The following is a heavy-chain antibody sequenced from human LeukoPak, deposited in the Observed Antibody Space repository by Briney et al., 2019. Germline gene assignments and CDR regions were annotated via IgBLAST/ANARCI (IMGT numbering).Heavy chain of an antibody. CDR2: IYYSGST. V-gene: IGHV4-34*01. CDR1: GGSFSGYY. D-gene: IGHD5-18*01. CDR3: AKARREYAYGYRPNEMGHYFDC. Sequence: SETLSLTCAVYGGSFSGYYWSWIRQPPGKGLEWIGSIYYSGSTHYNPSLKSRVTISVDTSKNQFSLKLSSVTAADTAVYYCAKARREYAYGYRPNEMGHYFDCWGQGTLVTVSS. J-gene: IGHJ4*02.